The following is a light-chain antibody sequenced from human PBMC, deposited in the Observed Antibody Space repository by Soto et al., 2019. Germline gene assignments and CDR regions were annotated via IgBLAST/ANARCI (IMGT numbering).Light chain of an antibody. CDR1: QSVSSSY. Sequence: EIVLTQSPGTLSLSPGERATPSCRASQSVSSSYLAWYQQKPGQAPRLLIYGASSRATGIPDRFSGSGSGTDFTLTISRLEPGDFAVYYCQQYGSSPWTFGQGTKVDIK. CDR2: GAS. CDR3: QQYGSSPWT. J-gene: IGKJ1*01. V-gene: IGKV3-20*01.